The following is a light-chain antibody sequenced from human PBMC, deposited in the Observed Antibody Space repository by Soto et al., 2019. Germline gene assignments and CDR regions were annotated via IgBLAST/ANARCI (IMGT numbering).Light chain of an antibody. CDR1: QSISSW. CDR3: QQYNSLWT. Sequence: DIQMTQSPSTLSASVGDRVTITCRASQSISSWLAWYQQKPGKAPKRLIYKASSLESGVLSRFSGSGSRNESPLTISSLQHDDLSTYYCQQYNSLWTFGQGTKVEIK. J-gene: IGKJ1*01. CDR2: KAS. V-gene: IGKV1-5*03.